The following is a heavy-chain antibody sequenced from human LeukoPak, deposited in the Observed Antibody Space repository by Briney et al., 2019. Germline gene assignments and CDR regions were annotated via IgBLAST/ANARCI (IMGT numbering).Heavy chain of an antibody. V-gene: IGHV3-30*02. J-gene: IGHJ4*02. D-gene: IGHD1-26*01. Sequence: GGSPRLSCAASGFTFNNYAMHWVRQAPGKGLQWVAFMRSDGSDIYYADSVKGRFTISRDNSKNTLYLQMNSLRAEDTAVYYCAKGGSYNYWGQGTLVTVSS. CDR3: AKGGSYNY. CDR2: MRSDGSDI. CDR1: GFTFNNYA.